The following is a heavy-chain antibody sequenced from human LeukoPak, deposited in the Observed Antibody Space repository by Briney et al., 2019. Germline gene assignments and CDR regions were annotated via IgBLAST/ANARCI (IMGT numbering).Heavy chain of an antibody. V-gene: IGHV4-34*01. J-gene: IGHJ4*02. CDR2: INHSGST. CDR3: ARGHTVTKLFDY. CDR1: GGSFIGYY. Sequence: SETLSLTCAVYGGSFIGYYWSWIRQPPGKGLEWIGEINHSGSTNYNPSLKSRVTISVDTSKNQFSLKLSSVTAADTAVYYCARGHTVTKLFDYWGQGTLVTVSS. D-gene: IGHD4-17*01.